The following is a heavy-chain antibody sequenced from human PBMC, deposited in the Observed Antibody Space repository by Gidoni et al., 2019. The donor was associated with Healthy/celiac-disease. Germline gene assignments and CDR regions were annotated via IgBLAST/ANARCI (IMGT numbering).Heavy chain of an antibody. J-gene: IGHJ4*02. CDR2: INPNSGGT. Sequence: QVQLVQSGAEVKKPGASVKVSCQASGYTFTGYYMHWVRQAPGQGLEWMGWINPNSGGTNYAQKFQGRVTMTRDTSISTAYMELSRLRSDDTAVYYCARDPAPNIVVVVAATPFDYWGQGTLVTVSS. D-gene: IGHD2-15*01. CDR3: ARDPAPNIVVVVAATPFDY. V-gene: IGHV1-2*02. CDR1: GYTFTGYY.